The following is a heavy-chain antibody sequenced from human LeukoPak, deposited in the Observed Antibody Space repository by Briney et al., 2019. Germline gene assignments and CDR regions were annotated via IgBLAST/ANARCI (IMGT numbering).Heavy chain of an antibody. V-gene: IGHV1-69-2*01. Sequence: GATVKISCKASGYTFTDYYMHWVQQAPGKGLEWMGRVDPEDGETIYAEKLQGRVTITADTSTDTAYMELSSLRSEDTAVYYCATEAHYYDSSGYPDYWGQGTLVTVSS. J-gene: IGHJ4*02. CDR3: ATEAHYYDSSGYPDY. CDR1: GYTFTDYY. D-gene: IGHD3-22*01. CDR2: VDPEDGET.